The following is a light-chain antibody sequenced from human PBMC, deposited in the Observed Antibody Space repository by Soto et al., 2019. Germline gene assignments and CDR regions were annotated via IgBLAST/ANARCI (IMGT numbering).Light chain of an antibody. V-gene: IGKV1-5*03. CDR2: KAS. J-gene: IGKJ1*01. CDR1: QSISYW. CDR3: QHYNSYPLS. Sequence: DIQMTQSPSTLSASVGXRVTITCRASQSISYWLAWYQQKPGKAPKVLIYKASSLESGVPSRFSGSGSGTEFTLTISSLQPDDFAAYYCQHYNSYPLSFGQGTKVDIK.